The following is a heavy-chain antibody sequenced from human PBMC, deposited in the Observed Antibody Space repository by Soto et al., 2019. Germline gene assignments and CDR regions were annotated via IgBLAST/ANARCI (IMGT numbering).Heavy chain of an antibody. J-gene: IGHJ5*02. D-gene: IGHD5-18*01. CDR3: ARRVEYSLSFDP. Sequence: PSETLSLTCTVSGGSISSGDYYWSWIRQPPGKGLEWIGYIYYSGSTYYNPSLKSRVTISVDTSKNQFSLKLSSVTAAATAVYYCARRVEYSLSFDPWGQGTLVTVSS. CDR2: IYYSGST. V-gene: IGHV4-30-4*01. CDR1: GGSISSGDYY.